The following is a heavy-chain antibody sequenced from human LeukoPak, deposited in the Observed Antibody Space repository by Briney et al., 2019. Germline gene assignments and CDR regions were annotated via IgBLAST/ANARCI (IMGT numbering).Heavy chain of an antibody. J-gene: IGHJ4*02. V-gene: IGHV4-38-2*02. CDR1: GYFISSTYY. D-gene: IGHD1-1*01. Sequence: SETLSLTCTVSGYFISSTYYGAWIRQPPGKGLEWIATISHSGSTYYTPSLESRLTISLDTSRNHFSLRLSSVTAADTAVYYCARVNAPVATFDYWGLGTLVAVSS. CDR3: ARVNAPVATFDY. CDR2: ISHSGST.